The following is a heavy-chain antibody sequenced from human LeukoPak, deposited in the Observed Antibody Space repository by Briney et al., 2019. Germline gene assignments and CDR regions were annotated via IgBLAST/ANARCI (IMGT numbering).Heavy chain of an antibody. CDR3: GKGKYNWFDP. CDR1: GGSFSGYY. CDR2: INHSGST. V-gene: IGHV4-34*01. Sequence: SETLSLTCAVHGGSFSGYYWSWIRQPPGKGLEWDGEINHSGSTNYNPSLKSRVTISVDTSKNQCSLKLSSVAAADTAVYYCGKGKYNWFDPWGQGTLVTVSS. J-gene: IGHJ5*02.